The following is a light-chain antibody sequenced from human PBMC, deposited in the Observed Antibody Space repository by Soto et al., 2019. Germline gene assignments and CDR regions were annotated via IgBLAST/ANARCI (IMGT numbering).Light chain of an antibody. CDR3: QQRSNSPT. CDR2: DAS. J-gene: IGKJ5*01. CDR1: QSISFY. V-gene: IGKV3-11*01. Sequence: EIVLTQSPATLSLSPGERATLYCRASQSISFYLTWYQHKPGQAPRLLIYDASNRATGIPARFSGSGYGTDFPLTISSLEPEDFAVYYCQQRSNSPTFGQGTRLEIK.